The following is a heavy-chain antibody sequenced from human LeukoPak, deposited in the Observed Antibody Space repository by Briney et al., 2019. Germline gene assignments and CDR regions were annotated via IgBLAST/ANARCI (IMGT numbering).Heavy chain of an antibody. Sequence: SETLSLTCAVYGGSFSGYYWSWIRQPPGKGLEWIGEINHSGSTNYNLSFKSRVTISVDTSKNQFSLKLSSVTAADTAVYYCARASRIVVDGFRNNWFDPWGQGTLVTVSS. CDR1: GGSFSGYY. V-gene: IGHV4-34*01. CDR2: INHSGST. D-gene: IGHD3-22*01. CDR3: ARASRIVVDGFRNNWFDP. J-gene: IGHJ5*02.